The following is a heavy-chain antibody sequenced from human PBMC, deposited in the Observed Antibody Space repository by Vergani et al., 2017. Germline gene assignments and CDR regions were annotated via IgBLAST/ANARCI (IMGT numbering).Heavy chain of an antibody. V-gene: IGHV3-23*01. D-gene: IGHD5-18*01. CDR3: AKDRGYSYGYFDL. J-gene: IGHJ2*01. CDR2: ISGSGGST. CDR1: GFTFSSYA. Sequence: EVQLLESGGGLVQPGGSLRLSCAASGFTFSSYAMSWVRQAPGKGLEWVSGISGSGGSTYYADSVKGRFTISRDNSKSTLYLQMNSLRAEDTAVYYCAKDRGYSYGYFDLWGRGTLVTVSS.